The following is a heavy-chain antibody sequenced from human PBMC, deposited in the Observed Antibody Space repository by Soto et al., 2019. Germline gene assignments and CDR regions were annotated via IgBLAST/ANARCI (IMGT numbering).Heavy chain of an antibody. V-gene: IGHV1-69*13. J-gene: IGHJ4*02. CDR3: AREAGEQWLVKNYYFDY. CDR2: IIPIFGTA. CDR1: GGTFSSYA. Sequence: SVKVSCKASGGTFSSYAISWVRQAPGQGLEWMGGIIPIFGTANYAQKFQGRVTITADESTSTAYMELSSLRSEDTAVYYCAREAGEQWLVKNYYFDYWGQGTLVTVSS. D-gene: IGHD6-19*01.